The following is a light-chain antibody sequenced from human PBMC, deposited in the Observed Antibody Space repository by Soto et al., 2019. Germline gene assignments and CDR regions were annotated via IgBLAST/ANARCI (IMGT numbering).Light chain of an antibody. CDR1: QSVSSR. Sequence: EIVMTQSPATLSVPPEERVTLSCRASQSVSSRLAWYQQKPGQSPRLLIYGASTRATGIPDRFSGSGSGTDFTLTISRLEPEDFAVYYCQQYGSSGTFGQGTKVDIK. CDR3: QQYGSSGT. V-gene: IGKV3-20*01. J-gene: IGKJ1*01. CDR2: GAS.